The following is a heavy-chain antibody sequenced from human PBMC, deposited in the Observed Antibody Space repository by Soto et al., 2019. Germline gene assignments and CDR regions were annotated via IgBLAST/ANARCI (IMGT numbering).Heavy chain of an antibody. D-gene: IGHD3-9*01. CDR1: GGSISSYY. J-gene: IGHJ4*02. Sequence: SETLSLTCTVSGGSISSYYWSWIRQPPGKGLEWIGYIYYSGSTNYNPSLKSRVTISVDTSKNQFSLKLSSVTAADTAVYYCARLRYFDWLSEKLYYFDYWGQGTLVTVSS. CDR2: IYYSGST. CDR3: ARLRYFDWLSEKLYYFDY. V-gene: IGHV4-59*01.